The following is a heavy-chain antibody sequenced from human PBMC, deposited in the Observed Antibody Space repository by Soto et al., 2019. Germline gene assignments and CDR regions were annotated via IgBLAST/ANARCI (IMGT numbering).Heavy chain of an antibody. J-gene: IGHJ6*03. CDR2: INSDGSVS. D-gene: IGHD2-15*01. CDR3: ARGDCVGGTCYSVAGSFYYYMDV. V-gene: IGHV3-74*02. Sequence: EVQLVESGGGLVQPGGSLRLSCAASGFTFSNYWMYWVRQAPGKGLEWVSRINSDGSVSSYADSVKGRLTISRDNVKNALYLQMDGLRAEDTAVYYCARGDCVGGTCYSVAGSFYYYMDVWGKGTRVTVFS. CDR1: GFTFSNYW.